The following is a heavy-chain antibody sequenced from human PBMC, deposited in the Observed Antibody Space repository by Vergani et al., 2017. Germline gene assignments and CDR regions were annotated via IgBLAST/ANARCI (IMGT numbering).Heavy chain of an antibody. V-gene: IGHV3-23*04. Sequence: VKLEESGGGVVQPGRSLRLSCAASGFTFSSYAMSWVRQAPGKGLEWVSAISGSGGNTYYADSVKGRFTISRDNSKNTLYLQMNSLRAEDTAVYYCAKDHGDYDFWGGSTGYYMDVWGKGTTVTVSS. D-gene: IGHD3-3*01. J-gene: IGHJ6*03. CDR2: ISGSGGNT. CDR1: GFTFSSYA. CDR3: AKDHGDYDFWGGSTGYYMDV.